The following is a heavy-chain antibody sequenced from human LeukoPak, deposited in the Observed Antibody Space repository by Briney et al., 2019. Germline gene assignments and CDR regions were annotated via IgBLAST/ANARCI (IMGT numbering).Heavy chain of an antibody. CDR1: GYTFTSYG. Sequence: ASVNVSCKASGYTFTSYGISWVRQAPGQGLEWMGWINTNTGNPTYAQGFTGRFVFSLDTSVSTAYLQISSLKAEDTAVYYCARAQSPLWVVVTATPVDYWGQGTLVTVSS. V-gene: IGHV7-4-1*02. J-gene: IGHJ4*02. CDR2: INTNTGNP. CDR3: ARAQSPLWVVVTATPVDY. D-gene: IGHD2-21*02.